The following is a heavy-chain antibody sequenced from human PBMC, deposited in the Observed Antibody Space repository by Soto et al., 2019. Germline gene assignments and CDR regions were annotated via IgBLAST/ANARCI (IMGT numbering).Heavy chain of an antibody. Sequence: GGSLRLSCSASGLTFSSHAMHWVRQAPGKGLEYFSAISTIGGITYYADSVKGRFTISRDNSNNTLYLQMSSLRTEDTAVYYCVKDLGSRNYDILTAFYPFDYWGQGALVTVSS. D-gene: IGHD3-9*01. CDR2: ISTIGGIT. CDR3: VKDLGSRNYDILTAFYPFDY. CDR1: GLTFSSHA. J-gene: IGHJ4*02. V-gene: IGHV3-64D*08.